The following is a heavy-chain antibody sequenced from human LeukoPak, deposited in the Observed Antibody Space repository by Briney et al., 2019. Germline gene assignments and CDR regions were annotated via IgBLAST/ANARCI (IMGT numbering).Heavy chain of an antibody. V-gene: IGHV1-24*01. CDR3: ATGPSLYYYDSSGYPSFDY. D-gene: IGHD3-22*01. J-gene: IGHJ4*02. CDR1: GYTLTELS. CDR2: FDPEDGET. Sequence: GASVNVSCKVSGYTLTELSMHWVRQAPGKGLEWMGGFDPEDGETIYAQKFQGRVTMTEDTSTDTAYMELSSLRSEDTAVYYCATGPSLYYYDSSGYPSFDYWGQGTLVTVSS.